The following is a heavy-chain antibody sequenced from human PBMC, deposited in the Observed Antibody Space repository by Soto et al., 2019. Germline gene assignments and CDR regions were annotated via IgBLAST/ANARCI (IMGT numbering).Heavy chain of an antibody. D-gene: IGHD1-26*01. CDR1: DGSISSYY. Sequence: QVRLQESGPGLVKPSATLSLTCTVSDGSISSYYWSWIRQPPGKGLEWIGYIYGTGTTNYAPSLKNRVTMSLHTSKNQFSLTLSSVTAADTAMYYCAVFSSGTYLFGLWGPGTLVTVSS. J-gene: IGHJ4*02. CDR2: IYGTGTT. V-gene: IGHV4-59*01. CDR3: AVFSSGTYLFGL.